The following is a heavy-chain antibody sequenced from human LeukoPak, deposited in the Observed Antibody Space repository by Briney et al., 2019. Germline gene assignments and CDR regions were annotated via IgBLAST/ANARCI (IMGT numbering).Heavy chain of an antibody. CDR3: ARSRPVEMATIGGLYYFDY. Sequence: SVKVSCKVSGYTLTELSMHWVRQAPGKGLEWMGGIIPIFGTANYARKFQGRVTITTDESASTAYMELSSLRSEDTAVYYCARSRPVEMATIGGLYYFDYWGQGTLVTVSS. CDR2: IIPIFGTA. D-gene: IGHD5-24*01. V-gene: IGHV1-69*05. J-gene: IGHJ4*02. CDR1: GYTLTELS.